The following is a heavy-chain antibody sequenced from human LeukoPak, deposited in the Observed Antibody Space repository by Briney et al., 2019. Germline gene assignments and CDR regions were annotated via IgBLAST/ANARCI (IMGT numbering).Heavy chain of an antibody. Sequence: ASVKVSCKASGYTFTGYYMHWVRQAPGQGLEWMGWINPNSGGTNYAQKFQGWVTMTRDTSISTAYMEPSRLRSDDTAVYYCARGPRHAVTTLDYWGQGTLVTVSS. CDR1: GYTFTGYY. D-gene: IGHD4-17*01. CDR2: INPNSGGT. CDR3: ARGPRHAVTTLDY. J-gene: IGHJ4*02. V-gene: IGHV1-2*04.